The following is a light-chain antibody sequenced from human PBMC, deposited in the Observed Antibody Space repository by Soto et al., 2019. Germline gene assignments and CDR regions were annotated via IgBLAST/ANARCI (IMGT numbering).Light chain of an antibody. V-gene: IGKV1-5*03. CDR3: QQYNSYPFA. CDR2: KAS. CDR1: QIINGW. Sequence: DIPMTQSPSTLTASVGDIVTITCRARQIINGWVAWYQQKPGQAPNLLIYKASSLADGVPPRVSGSGADTALTRTISSLQPAGFATDYCQQYNSYPFAFGPGTNVDIK. J-gene: IGKJ3*01.